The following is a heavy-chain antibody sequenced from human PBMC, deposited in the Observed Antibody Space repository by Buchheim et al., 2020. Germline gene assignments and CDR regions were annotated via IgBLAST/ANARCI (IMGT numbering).Heavy chain of an antibody. CDR2: IYYSGST. Sequence: QVQLQESGPGLVRPSETLSLTCTVSGGSISSYYWSWLRQPPGKGLEWIGYIYYSGSTNYNPSLKSRVTISVDTSKNQFSLKLSSVTAADTAVYYCARGVMITFGGVIVQGWFDPWGQGTL. V-gene: IGHV4-59*01. CDR1: GGSISSYY. CDR3: ARGVMITFGGVIVQGWFDP. D-gene: IGHD3-16*02. J-gene: IGHJ5*02.